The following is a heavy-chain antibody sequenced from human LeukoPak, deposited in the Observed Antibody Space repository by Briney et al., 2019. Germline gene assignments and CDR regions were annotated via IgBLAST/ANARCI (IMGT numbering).Heavy chain of an antibody. V-gene: IGHV3-53*01. Sequence: GGSLRLSCAASGFTVSSNYMSWVRQAPGKGLEWVSVIYTGGTTSYADSVKCRFTISRDNPKNTLYLQMNSLRADDTAVHYCARALRGAVGFDYWGQGTLVTVSS. CDR1: GFTVSSNY. CDR2: IYTGGTT. CDR3: ARALRGAVGFDY. J-gene: IGHJ4*02. D-gene: IGHD1-26*01.